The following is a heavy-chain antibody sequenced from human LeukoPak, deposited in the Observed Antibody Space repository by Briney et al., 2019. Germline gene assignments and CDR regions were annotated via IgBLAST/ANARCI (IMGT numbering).Heavy chain of an antibody. CDR2: ISNDGGST. J-gene: IGHJ6*03. CDR3: ARDRIGSYYSYMDV. CDR1: GFTFSSYA. V-gene: IGHV3-64*01. Sequence: GGSLRLSCAASGFTFSSYAMYWVRQAPGKGLEYVSAISNDGGSTYYANSVKGRFTVSRDNSKSTLYLQMGSLRAEDMAVYYCARDRIGSYYSYMDVWGKGTTVTVSS. D-gene: IGHD1-26*01.